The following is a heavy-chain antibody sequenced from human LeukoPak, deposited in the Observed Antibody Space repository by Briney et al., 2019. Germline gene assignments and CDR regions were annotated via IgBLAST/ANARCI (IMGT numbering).Heavy chain of an antibody. J-gene: IGHJ4*02. CDR3: ARDLVFPNGSGSYYNQKRGSSG. CDR2: IYYSGST. Sequence: SETLSLTCTVSGGSISSSSYYWGWIRQPPGKGLAWLGSIYYSGSTNYNPSLKSRVTISVDTSKNQFSLKLSSVTAADTAVYYCARDLVFPNGSGSYYNQKRGSSGWGQGTLVTVSS. CDR1: GGSISSSSYY. V-gene: IGHV4-39*07. D-gene: IGHD3-10*01.